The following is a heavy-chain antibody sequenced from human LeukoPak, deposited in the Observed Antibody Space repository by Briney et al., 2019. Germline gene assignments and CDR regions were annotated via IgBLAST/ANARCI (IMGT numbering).Heavy chain of an antibody. D-gene: IGHD3/OR15-3a*01. CDR1: GASISSHY. Sequence: SETLSLTCAVSGASISSHYWSWIRQPPGKGLEWIGYTSGSISDNPSLKSRVAVSVDPSQNQVSLSLTSVTAADTAVYYCARVLAIFGLDTTNFYMDVWGKGTTVTVSS. CDR2: TSGSI. V-gene: IGHV4-59*11. J-gene: IGHJ6*03. CDR3: ARVLAIFGLDTTNFYMDV.